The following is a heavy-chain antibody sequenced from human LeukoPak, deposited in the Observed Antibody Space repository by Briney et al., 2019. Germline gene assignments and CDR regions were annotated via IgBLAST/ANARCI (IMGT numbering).Heavy chain of an antibody. CDR2: IRYDGSNK. V-gene: IGHV3-30*02. CDR3: ARASQYYYDSSGYYPYWFDP. CDR1: GFTFSSYG. D-gene: IGHD3-22*01. Sequence: GGSLRLSCAASGFTFSSYGMHWVRQAPGKGLEWVAFIRYDGSNKYYADSVKGRFTISRDNSKNTLYLQMNSLRAEDTAVYYCARASQYYYDSSGYYPYWFDPWGQGTLVTVSS. J-gene: IGHJ5*02.